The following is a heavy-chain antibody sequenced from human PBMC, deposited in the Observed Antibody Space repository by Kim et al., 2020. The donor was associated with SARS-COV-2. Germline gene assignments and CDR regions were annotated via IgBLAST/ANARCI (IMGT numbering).Heavy chain of an antibody. Sequence: SETLSLTCTVSGGSISSSSYCWVWIRQPPGKGREWIGSIYDSGSTYYNPSLKIRVTISMDTSKIQFSLMLISVTATDTSVCHCALGYWG. D-gene: IGHD6-13*01. CDR1: GGSISSSSYC. J-gene: IGHJ1*01. V-gene: IGHV4-39*07. CDR2: IYDSGST. CDR3: ALGY.